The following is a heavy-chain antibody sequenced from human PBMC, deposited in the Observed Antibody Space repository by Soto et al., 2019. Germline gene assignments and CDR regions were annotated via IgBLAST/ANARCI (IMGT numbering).Heavy chain of an antibody. CDR3: ARDKYCGGACYQTLDY. Sequence: GGSLRLSCAASGFTFSSYSMNWVRQAPWKGLEGVSSISSSSSYVYYADSVKGRFTISRDNAKNSLYLQMNSLRAEDTAVYYCARDKYCGGACYQTLDYWGQGTLVTVSS. V-gene: IGHV3-21*01. J-gene: IGHJ4*02. CDR1: GFTFSSYS. CDR2: ISSSSSYV. D-gene: IGHD2-21*02.